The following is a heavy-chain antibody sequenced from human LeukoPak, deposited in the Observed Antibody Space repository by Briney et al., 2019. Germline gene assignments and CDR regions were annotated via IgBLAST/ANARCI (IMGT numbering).Heavy chain of an antibody. D-gene: IGHD6-6*01. CDR1: GFTVSSNY. Sequence: RGSLRLSCAASGFTVSSNYMSWVRQAPGKGLEWVSVIYSGGSTYYADSVKGRFTISRHNSKNTLYLQMNSLRAEDTAVYYCARGGEYSSSWVRYYFDYWGQGTLVTVSS. V-gene: IGHV3-53*04. J-gene: IGHJ4*02. CDR3: ARGGEYSSSWVRYYFDY. CDR2: IYSGGST.